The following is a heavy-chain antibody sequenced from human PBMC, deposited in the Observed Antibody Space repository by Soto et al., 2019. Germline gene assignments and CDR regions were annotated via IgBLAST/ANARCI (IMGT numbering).Heavy chain of an antibody. V-gene: IGHV3-23*01. CDR3: AKDLSFFSDGGGGY. Sequence: EVQLLESGGGLVQPGGSLRLSCAASGFTFSNFAMSWVRQAPGKELEWVSGISGSGGATNYAASVKGRFTISRDTSKNTLSLQLNSLRVEDTATYYCAKDLSFFSDGGGGYWGQGTLVTVSS. J-gene: IGHJ4*02. CDR2: ISGSGGAT. D-gene: IGHD2-21*02. CDR1: GFTFSNFA.